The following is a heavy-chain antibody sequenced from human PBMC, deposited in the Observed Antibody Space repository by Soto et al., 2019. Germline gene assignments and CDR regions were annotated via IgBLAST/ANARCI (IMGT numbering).Heavy chain of an antibody. D-gene: IGHD6-19*01. CDR3: AKEGREGEWLVY. V-gene: IGHV3-30*18. Sequence: QVQLVESGGGVVQPGRSLRLSCAASGFTFSSYGMHWVRQAPGKGLEWVAVISYDGSKKYYADSVKGRFTSSRDNSKNTLYLQMNSLRAEDTAVYYCAKEGREGEWLVYWGQGTLVTVSS. CDR2: ISYDGSKK. CDR1: GFTFSSYG. J-gene: IGHJ4*02.